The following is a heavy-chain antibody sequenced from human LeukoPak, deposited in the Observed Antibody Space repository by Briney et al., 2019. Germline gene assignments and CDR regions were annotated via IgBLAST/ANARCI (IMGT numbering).Heavy chain of an antibody. V-gene: IGHV5-51*01. CDR1: GYSFTSYW. Sequence: KSGESLKISCKGSGYSFTSYWIGWVRQMPGKGLEWMGIIYPGDSDTRYSPSFQGQVTNSADKSISTAYLQWSSLKASDTAMYYCARQGSLYDILTGYHSLDYWGQGTLVTVSS. CDR3: ARQGSLYDILTGYHSLDY. J-gene: IGHJ4*02. CDR2: IYPGDSDT. D-gene: IGHD3-9*01.